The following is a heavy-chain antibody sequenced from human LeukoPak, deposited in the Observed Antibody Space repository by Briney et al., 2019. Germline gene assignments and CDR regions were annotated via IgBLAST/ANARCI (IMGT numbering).Heavy chain of an antibody. CDR1: GFTFSSYS. V-gene: IGHV3-21*01. CDR2: ISSSSSYI. D-gene: IGHD1-20*01. J-gene: IGHJ4*02. Sequence: GGSLRLSCAASGFTFSSYSTNWVRQAPGKGLEWVSSISSSSSYIYYADSVKGRFTISRDNAKNSLYLQMNSLRAEDTAVYYCAKVTGTKIDYWGQGTLVTVSS. CDR3: AKVTGTKIDY.